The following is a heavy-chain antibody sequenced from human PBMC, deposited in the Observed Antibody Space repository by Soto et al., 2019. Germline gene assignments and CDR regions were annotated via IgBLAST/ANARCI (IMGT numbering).Heavy chain of an antibody. D-gene: IGHD6-13*01. CDR3: AKEGGGQQLAQNHWYFDL. J-gene: IGHJ2*01. Sequence: VQLLESGGGLVQPGGSLRLSCAASGFTFSSYAMSWVRQAPGKGLEWVSAISGSGGSTYYADYVKGRFTISRDNSKNTLYLQMNSLRAEDTAVYYCAKEGGGQQLAQNHWYFDLWGRGTLVTVSS. CDR1: GFTFSSYA. V-gene: IGHV3-23*01. CDR2: ISGSGGST.